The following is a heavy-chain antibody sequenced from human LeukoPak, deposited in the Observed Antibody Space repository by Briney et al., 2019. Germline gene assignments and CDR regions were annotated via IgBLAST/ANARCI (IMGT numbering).Heavy chain of an antibody. D-gene: IGHD3-10*01. Sequence: GESLRLSCAASGFTFSSYEMNWVRQAPGKGLEWVASINQDGGEIHYVDSVKGRFTISRDNAKNSLYLQMNSLTAEDTAVHYCVRAHHPGGWFDPWGQGTLVTVSS. CDR2: INQDGGEI. CDR1: GFTFSSYE. CDR3: VRAHHPGGWFDP. V-gene: IGHV3-7*04. J-gene: IGHJ5*02.